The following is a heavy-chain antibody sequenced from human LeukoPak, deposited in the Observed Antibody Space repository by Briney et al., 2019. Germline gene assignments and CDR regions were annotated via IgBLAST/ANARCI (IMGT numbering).Heavy chain of an antibody. CDR1: GGTFSSYA. CDR3: ARQLYYGDYDFDY. J-gene: IGHJ4*02. Sequence: SVKVSCKASGGTFSSYAISWVGQAPGQGLEWIGGIIPIFGTANYAQKFQGRVTITADESTSTAYMELSSLRSEDTAVYYCARQLYYGDYDFDYWGQGTLVTVSS. CDR2: IIPIFGTA. D-gene: IGHD4-17*01. V-gene: IGHV1-69*13.